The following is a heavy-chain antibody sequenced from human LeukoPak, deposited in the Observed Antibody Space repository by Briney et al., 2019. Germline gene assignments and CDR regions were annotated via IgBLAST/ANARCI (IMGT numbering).Heavy chain of an antibody. CDR2: ISGSGGTT. D-gene: IGHD6-13*01. Sequence: GSLRLSCAVSGLTFSTYGMSWVRQAPGKGLEWVSTISGSGGTTYYADSVKGRFTISRDNAKNSLYLQMNSLRAEDTAVYYCARGGYSSSWYEVGITAFDIWGQGTMVTVSS. J-gene: IGHJ3*02. CDR3: ARGGYSSSWYEVGITAFDI. CDR1: GLTFSTYG. V-gene: IGHV3-23*01.